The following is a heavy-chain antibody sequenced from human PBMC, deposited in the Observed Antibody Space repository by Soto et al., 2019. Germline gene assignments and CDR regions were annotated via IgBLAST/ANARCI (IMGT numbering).Heavy chain of an antibody. Sequence: QVQLVQSGAEVKKPGSSVKVSCKASGAPSSSYAISWFRQAPGQGLEWMGGIIPIFGTANYAQKFQGRVTITADESTSTAYMELSSLRSEDTAVYYCARDPMATTSGYFDYWGQGTLVTVSS. J-gene: IGHJ4*02. CDR2: IIPIFGTA. V-gene: IGHV1-69*01. CDR3: ARDPMATTSGYFDY. D-gene: IGHD5-12*01. CDR1: GAPSSSYA.